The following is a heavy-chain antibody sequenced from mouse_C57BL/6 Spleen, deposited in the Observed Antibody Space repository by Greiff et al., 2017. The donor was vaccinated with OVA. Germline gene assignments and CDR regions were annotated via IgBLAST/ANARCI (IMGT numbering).Heavy chain of an antibody. D-gene: IGHD2-4*01. CDR3: ARVEGDYDVAY. CDR1: GYAFTNYL. CDR2: INPGSGGT. J-gene: IGHJ3*01. V-gene: IGHV1-54*01. Sequence: QVQLQQSGAELVRPGTSVKVSCKASGYAFTNYLIEWVKQRPGQGLEWIGVINPGSGGTNYNEKFKGKATLTADKSSSTAYMQLSSLTSEDSAVYFWARVEGDYDVAYWGQGTLVTVSA.